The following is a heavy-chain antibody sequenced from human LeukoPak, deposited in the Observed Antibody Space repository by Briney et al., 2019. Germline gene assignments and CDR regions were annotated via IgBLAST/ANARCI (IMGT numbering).Heavy chain of an antibody. CDR1: GFTFSSYE. CDR2: ISSSGSTI. J-gene: IGHJ4*02. D-gene: IGHD5-18*01. CDR3: ARETSGYSYGPNNYFDY. V-gene: IGHV3-48*03. Sequence: GGSLRLSCAASGFTFSSYEMNWVRQAPGKGLEWVSYISSSGSTIYYADSVKGRFTISRDNAKNSLYLQMNSLRAEDTAVYYCARETSGYSYGPNNYFDYWGQGTLVTVSS.